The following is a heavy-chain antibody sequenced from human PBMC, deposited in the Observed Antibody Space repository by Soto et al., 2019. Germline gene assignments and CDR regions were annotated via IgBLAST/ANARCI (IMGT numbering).Heavy chain of an antibody. CDR2: ISGSGGST. D-gene: IGHD3-22*01. J-gene: IGHJ4*02. V-gene: IGHV3-23*01. CDR1: GFTFSSYA. CDR3: ARGYDSSGYYYVY. Sequence: VQLLESGGGLVQPGGSLRLSCAASGFTFSSYAMSWVRQAPGKGLEWVSAISGSGGSTYYADSVKGRFTISRDNSKNTLYLQMNSLRAEDTAVYYCARGYDSSGYYYVYWGQGTLVTVSS.